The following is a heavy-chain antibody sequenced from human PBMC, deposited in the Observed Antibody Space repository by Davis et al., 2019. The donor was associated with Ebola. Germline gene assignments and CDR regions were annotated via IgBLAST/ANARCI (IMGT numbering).Heavy chain of an antibody. J-gene: IGHJ4*02. CDR2: IIPIFGTA. V-gene: IGHV1-69*05. Sequence: SVKVSCKASGGTFSSYAISWVRQAPGQGLEWMGGIIPIFGTANYAQKFQGRVTMTTDTSTSTAYMELRSLRSDDTAVYYCARNYSSDFDYWGQGTLVTVSS. D-gene: IGHD6-19*01. CDR1: GGTFSSYA. CDR3: ARNYSSDFDY.